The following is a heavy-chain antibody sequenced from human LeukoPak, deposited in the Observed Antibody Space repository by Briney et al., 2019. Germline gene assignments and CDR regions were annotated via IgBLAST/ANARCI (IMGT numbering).Heavy chain of an antibody. CDR3: ARGTMTTVTYYFDY. D-gene: IGHD4-17*01. V-gene: IGHV4-39*07. CDR1: GGSISRSSYY. CDR2: INHSGST. Sequence: SETLSLTCAVSGGSISRSSYYWGRIRQPPGKGLEWIGEINHSGSTNYNPSLKSRVTISVDTSKNQFSLKLSSVTAADTAVYYCARGTMTTVTYYFDYWGQGTLVTVSS. J-gene: IGHJ4*02.